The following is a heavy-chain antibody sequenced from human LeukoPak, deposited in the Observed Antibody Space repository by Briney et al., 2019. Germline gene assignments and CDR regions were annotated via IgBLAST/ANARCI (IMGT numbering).Heavy chain of an antibody. V-gene: IGHV1-69*01. CDR3: ARKAAAGGTEFDY. CDR1: GGTFISYA. Sequence: SVKVSCKASGGTFISYAISWVRQAPGQGLEWMGGIIPIFGTANYAQKFQGRVRITADESTSTAYMELSSLRSEDTAVYYCARKAAAGGTEFDYWGQGTLVTVSS. D-gene: IGHD6-13*01. CDR2: IIPIFGTA. J-gene: IGHJ4*02.